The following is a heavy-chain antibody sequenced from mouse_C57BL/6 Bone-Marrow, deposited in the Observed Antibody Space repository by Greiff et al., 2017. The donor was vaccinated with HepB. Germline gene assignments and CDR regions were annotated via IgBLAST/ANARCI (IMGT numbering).Heavy chain of an antibody. J-gene: IGHJ1*03. CDR1: GFNIKDYY. Sequence: EVHLVESGAELVKPGASVKLSCTASGFNIKDYYMHWVKQRTEQGLEWIGRIDPEDGETKYAPKFQGKATITADTSSNTAYLQLSSLTSEDTAVYYCAHYYYGSRGYFDVWGTGTTVTVSS. CDR2: IDPEDGET. D-gene: IGHD1-1*01. V-gene: IGHV14-2*01. CDR3: AHYYYGSRGYFDV.